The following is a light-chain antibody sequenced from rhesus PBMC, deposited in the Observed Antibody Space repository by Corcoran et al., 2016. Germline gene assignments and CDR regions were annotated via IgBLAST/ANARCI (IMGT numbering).Light chain of an antibody. Sequence: QAAPTQSHSVSGSPGQSVTLSCPGTSSDIGCDNRVSWYQQHPGKAPKLMIYEVSQRPSGVSARFSGSKSGNTASLTISGLLAEDEADYYGSSYASSSTFVFGSGTKVTVL. CDR1: SSDIGCDNR. V-gene: IGLV2-13*03. CDR3: SSYASSSTFV. J-gene: IGLJ6*01. CDR2: EVS.